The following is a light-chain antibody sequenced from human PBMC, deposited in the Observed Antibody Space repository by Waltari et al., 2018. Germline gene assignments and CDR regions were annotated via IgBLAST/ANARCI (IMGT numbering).Light chain of an antibody. CDR3: RQYSNSPFT. V-gene: IGKV1D-16*01. Sequence: DIQMTQSPSSLSASVGDTVTITCRASQSISSWLDWYQQKPGKAPKLLIFKASSLQTGVPSRFSGSGSGTEFTLTISSLQPEDFATYYCRQYSNSPFTFGPGTNLDIK. CDR2: KAS. CDR1: QSISSW. J-gene: IGKJ3*01.